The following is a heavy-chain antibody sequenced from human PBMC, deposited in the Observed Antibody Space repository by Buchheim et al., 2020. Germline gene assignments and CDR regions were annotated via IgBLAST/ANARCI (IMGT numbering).Heavy chain of an antibody. V-gene: IGHV3-23*01. CDR1: GFTFSSYA. CDR3: AKVPGGGTAIDEYYFDY. J-gene: IGHJ4*02. CDR2: ISGSGGST. Sequence: EVQLLESGGGLVQPGGSLRLSCAASGFTFSSYAMSWVRQAPGKGLEWVSAISGSGGSTYYADSVKGRFTISRDNSTNTLSLQMNSLRAEDTAVYYCAKVPGGGTAIDEYYFDYWGQGTL. D-gene: IGHD5-18*01.